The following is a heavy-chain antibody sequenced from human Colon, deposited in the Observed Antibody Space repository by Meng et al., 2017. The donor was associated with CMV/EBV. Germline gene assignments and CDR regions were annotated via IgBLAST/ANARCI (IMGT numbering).Heavy chain of an antibody. V-gene: IGHV4-59*01. Sequence: GSLTLSCTVSGGSISSYYWSWIRQSPVRGLEWFGYLSNSGSTNYNPSLKSRVTISVDTSKNQFSLKLSSVTAADTAVYYCARHLIAHGTSTSCSSGMDVWGQGTTVTVSS. CDR3: ARHLIAHGTSTSCSSGMDV. D-gene: IGHD2-2*01. CDR1: GGSISSYY. J-gene: IGHJ6*02. CDR2: LSNSGST.